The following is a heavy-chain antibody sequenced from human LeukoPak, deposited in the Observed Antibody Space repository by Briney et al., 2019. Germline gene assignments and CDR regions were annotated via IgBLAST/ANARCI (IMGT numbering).Heavy chain of an antibody. CDR1: GFTFSSYE. J-gene: IGHJ4*02. CDR3: ARSGSSGWYFDY. V-gene: IGHV3-48*03. CDR2: ISSSGSTI. Sequence: GGSLRLSCAASGFTFSSYEMNWVRQAPGKGLEWVSYISSSGSTIYYADSVKGRFTISRDNAKNSLYLQMNSLRAEDTAVYYCARSGSSGWYFDYWGQGTVVTVSS. D-gene: IGHD6-19*01.